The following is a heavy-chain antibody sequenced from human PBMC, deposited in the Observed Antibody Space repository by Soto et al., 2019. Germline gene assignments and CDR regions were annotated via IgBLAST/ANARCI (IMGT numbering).Heavy chain of an antibody. V-gene: IGHV4-39*01. CDR1: GGSITSSSHY. CDR3: ARRFEYFHH. J-gene: IGHJ1*01. Sequence: QLQLQESGPGLVKPSETLSLTCTVSGGSITSSSHYWGWIRQPPGKGLEWIGSIYYSGSTYYNPSLKSRVTISVDTSKNQFSLKLSSVTAADTAVYYCARRFEYFHHWGQATLVTVSS. CDR2: IYYSGST.